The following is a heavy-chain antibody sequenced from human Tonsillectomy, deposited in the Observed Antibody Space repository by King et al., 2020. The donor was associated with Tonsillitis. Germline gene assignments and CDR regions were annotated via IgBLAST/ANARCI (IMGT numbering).Heavy chain of an antibody. D-gene: IGHD3-10*01. Sequence: QLVQSGAEVEKPGESLKISCKGSGYSFTSYWIGWVRQMPGKGLEWMGIIYPGDSDTRYSPSFQGQVTISAAKSISTAYLQWSSLKTSDTAMYYCARVRVRGVKPYYFDYWGQGTLVTVSS. CDR2: IYPGDSDT. J-gene: IGHJ4*02. CDR3: ARVRVRGVKPYYFDY. V-gene: IGHV5-51*01. CDR1: GYSFTSYW.